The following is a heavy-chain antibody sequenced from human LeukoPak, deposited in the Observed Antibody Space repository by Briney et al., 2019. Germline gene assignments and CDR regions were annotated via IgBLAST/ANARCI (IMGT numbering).Heavy chain of an antibody. CDR3: ARGYSGSYRVDY. CDR1: GFTFSSHS. V-gene: IGHV3-21*01. Sequence: PGGSLRLSCAASGFTFSSHSLNWVRQAPGKGLEWVSSISSSSYIYYADSVKGRFTISRDNAKNSLYLQLNSLRAEDTAVYYCARGYSGSYRVDYWGQGTLVTVSS. CDR2: ISSSSYI. J-gene: IGHJ4*02. D-gene: IGHD1-26*01.